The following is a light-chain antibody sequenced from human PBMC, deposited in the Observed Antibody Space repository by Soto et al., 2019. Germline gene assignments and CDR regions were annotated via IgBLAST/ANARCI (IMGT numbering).Light chain of an antibody. CDR1: QGIGVS. J-gene: IGKJ4*01. CDR2: AAS. Sequence: DIPMTQSPSSLSASLGDRVTITCRASQGIGVSLAWFQQKPGNVPKLLIYAASTLQSGVPSRFSGSGSGTDFTLTISSLQPEDVATYYCQKYNSAPRTFGGGTKVEIK. V-gene: IGKV1-27*01. CDR3: QKYNSAPRT.